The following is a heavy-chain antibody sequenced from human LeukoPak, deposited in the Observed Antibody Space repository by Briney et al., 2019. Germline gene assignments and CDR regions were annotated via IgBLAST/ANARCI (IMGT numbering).Heavy chain of an antibody. V-gene: IGHV3-23*01. D-gene: IGHD4-17*01. CDR1: GFAFSNTG. CDR2: ISPTGEGT. J-gene: IGHJ4*02. Sequence: GGSLRLSCATSGFAFSNTGMTWVRQGPGRGLEWVSTISPTGEGTYYADSVKGQFTISRDNSKNTLSLDMNSLRADDTATYYCARDAGGAWPFDYWGQGTRVIVSS. CDR3: ARDAGGAWPFDY.